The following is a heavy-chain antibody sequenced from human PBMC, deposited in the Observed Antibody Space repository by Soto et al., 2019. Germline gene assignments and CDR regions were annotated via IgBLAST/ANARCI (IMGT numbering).Heavy chain of an antibody. J-gene: IGHJ5*02. V-gene: IGHV1-69*13. Sequence: VKVSCKASGGTFSSYAISWVRQAPGQGLEWMGGIIPIFGTANYAQKFQGRVTITADESTSTAYMELSSLRSEDTAVYYRARDEGWNRSQWFDPWGQGTLVTVSS. D-gene: IGHD1-1*01. CDR1: GGTFSSYA. CDR2: IIPIFGTA. CDR3: ARDEGWNRSQWFDP.